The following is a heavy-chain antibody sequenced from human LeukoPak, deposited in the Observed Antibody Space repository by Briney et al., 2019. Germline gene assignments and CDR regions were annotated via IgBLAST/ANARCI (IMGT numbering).Heavy chain of an antibody. D-gene: IGHD3-22*01. CDR3: ARRDYYDSSGPDY. CDR1: GYSFTNYW. Sequence: GESLKISCKGSGYSFTNYWIGWVRQMPGKGLEWMGIIYPGDSDTRYSPSFQGQVTISADKSINTAYLQWSSLKASDTAMYYCARRDYYDSSGPDYWGQGTLVTVSS. V-gene: IGHV5-51*01. J-gene: IGHJ4*02. CDR2: IYPGDSDT.